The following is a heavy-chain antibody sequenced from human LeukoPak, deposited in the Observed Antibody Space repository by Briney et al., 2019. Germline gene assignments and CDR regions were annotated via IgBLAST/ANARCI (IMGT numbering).Heavy chain of an antibody. D-gene: IGHD1-7*01. CDR3: ARDGQFITGTTDY. V-gene: IGHV3-48*03. Sequence: GGSLRLSCAASGFTFSSYEMTWVRQAPGKGLEWVSYISSSGSTIYYADSVKGRFTISRDNAKNSLYLQMNSLRAEDTAVYYCARDGQFITGTTDYWGQGTLVTVSS. CDR2: ISSSGSTI. J-gene: IGHJ4*02. CDR1: GFTFSSYE.